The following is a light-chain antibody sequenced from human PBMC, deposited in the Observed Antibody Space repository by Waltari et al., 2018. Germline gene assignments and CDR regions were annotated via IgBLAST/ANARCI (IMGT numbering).Light chain of an antibody. CDR2: DVS. J-gene: IGLJ2*01. CDR1: SSDVGGYDY. V-gene: IGLV2-14*03. Sequence: QSGLTQPASVSASPGQSTTLSCRGTSSDVGGYDYVSWYHQRPGEAPKLIFYDVSGRPSGISNRFSASKSGSTASLTISGLQADDEGDYFCSSYATGNTVVFGGGTKVTVL. CDR3: SSYATGNTVV.